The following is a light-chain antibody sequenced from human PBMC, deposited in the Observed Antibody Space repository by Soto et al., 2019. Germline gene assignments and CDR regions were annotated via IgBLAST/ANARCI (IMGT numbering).Light chain of an antibody. CDR3: QQYGSSPRT. Sequence: EIVLTQSPGTLSLSPGERATLSCRASQSVSSSYLAWYQQKPGQAPRLLIYGASSRATGIPEWFSGSGSGTAFTLTISRLEPEDFAVYYCQQYGSSPRTFGQGTKVEIK. CDR2: GAS. J-gene: IGKJ1*01. CDR1: QSVSSSY. V-gene: IGKV3-20*01.